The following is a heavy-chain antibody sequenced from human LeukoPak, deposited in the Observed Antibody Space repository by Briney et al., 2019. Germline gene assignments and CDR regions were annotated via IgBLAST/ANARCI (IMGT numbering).Heavy chain of an antibody. J-gene: IGHJ4*02. Sequence: PGGSLRLSCAASGFTVSTNYMSWVRQAPGKGLEWVSVIYGAGDTYYADSVKGRFTISRDSSKNTLDLQLNSLRVEDTAVYYCATRSGRYYYWGQGTLVTVLS. CDR1: GFTVSTNY. CDR2: IYGAGDT. D-gene: IGHD1-26*01. CDR3: ATRSGRYYY. V-gene: IGHV3-53*01.